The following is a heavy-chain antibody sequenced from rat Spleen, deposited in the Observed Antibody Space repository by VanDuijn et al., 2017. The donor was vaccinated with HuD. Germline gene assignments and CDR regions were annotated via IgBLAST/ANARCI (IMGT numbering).Heavy chain of an antibody. V-gene: IGHV3-3*01. D-gene: IGHD1-3*01. CDR1: GHSITSSYR. CDR2: INSAGTT. J-gene: IGHJ3*01. Sequence: EVQLQESGPGPVKVSESLSLTCSVTGHSITSSYRWNWIRKFPGNKLEWMGYINSAGTTNYNPSLKSRISITRDTSKNQFFLQVNSVTTEDTATYYCAAAVSYDWFAYWGQGTLVTVSS. CDR3: AAAVSYDWFAY.